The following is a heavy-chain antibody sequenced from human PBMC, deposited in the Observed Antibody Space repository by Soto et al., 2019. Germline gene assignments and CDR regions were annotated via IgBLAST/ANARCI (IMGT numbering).Heavy chain of an antibody. Sequence: QVQLVESGGGVVQPGRSLRLSCAASGFTFSSYGMHWVRQAPGKGLEWVAVIWYDGSNKHYAESVKGRFTIARDNSKSTLYMQRSSRRAEDTAVYYCARDLGGKDQLLSPYYYGMAVWGQGTTVTVSS. CDR3: ARDLGGKDQLLSPYYYGMAV. CDR2: IWYDGSNK. D-gene: IGHD2-2*01. J-gene: IGHJ6*02. CDR1: GFTFSSYG. V-gene: IGHV3-33*01.